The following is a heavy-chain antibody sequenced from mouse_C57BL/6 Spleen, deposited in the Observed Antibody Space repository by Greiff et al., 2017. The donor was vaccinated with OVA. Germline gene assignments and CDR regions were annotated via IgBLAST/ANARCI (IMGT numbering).Heavy chain of an antibody. D-gene: IGHD3-2*02. CDR3: ASFEQLSLFAY. J-gene: IGHJ3*01. V-gene: IGHV1-59*01. Sequence: VQLQQPGAELVRPGTSVKLSCKASGYTFTSYWMHWVKQRPGQGLEWIGVIDPSDSYTNYNQKFKGKATLTVDTSSSTAYMQLSSLTSEDSAVYYCASFEQLSLFAYWGQGTLVTVSA. CDR1: GYTFTSYW. CDR2: IDPSDSYT.